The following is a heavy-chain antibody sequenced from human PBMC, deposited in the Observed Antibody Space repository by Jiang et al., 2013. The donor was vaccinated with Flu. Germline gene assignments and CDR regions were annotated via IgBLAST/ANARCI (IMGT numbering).Heavy chain of an antibody. CDR2: FDPEDGET. CDR3: ATGSRFLEWLPPPY. D-gene: IGHD3-3*01. Sequence: PGKGLEWMGGFDPEDGETIYAQKFQGRVTMTEDTSTDTAYMELSSLRSEDTAVYYCATGSRFLEWLPPPYWGQGTLVTVSS. V-gene: IGHV1-24*01. J-gene: IGHJ4*02.